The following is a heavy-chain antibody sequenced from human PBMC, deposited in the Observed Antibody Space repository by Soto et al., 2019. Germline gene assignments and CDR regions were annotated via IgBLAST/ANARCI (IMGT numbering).Heavy chain of an antibody. CDR2: INPASGKT. CDR1: GYTFTDYS. V-gene: IGHV1-3*01. D-gene: IGHD3-10*01. J-gene: IGHJ4*01. CDR3: ARDLWLGESFRYYFDY. Sequence: ASVKFSCRASGYTFTDYSLQWVRQAPGQRLEWMGWINPASGKTKYSQKFQGRVTITRDTSASTAYMELSSLTSEDTALYYCARDLWLGESFRYYFDYWAQGTLVTVSS.